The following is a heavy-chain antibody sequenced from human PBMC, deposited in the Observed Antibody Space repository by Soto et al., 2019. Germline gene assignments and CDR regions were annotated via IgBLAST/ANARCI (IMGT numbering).Heavy chain of an antibody. J-gene: IGHJ4*02. Sequence: QVPLQQWGAGLLKSSETLSLTCAVYGGSFTGYYWSWIRQPPGKGVEWTGEINHSGSTNYNPSLNSRVTISVGASKSQFSPVLSSVTAADTAVYYCVRGVGNGDYGWETRNFDYWGQGTLVTVSS. CDR2: INHSGST. CDR3: VRGVGNGDYGWETRNFDY. CDR1: GGSFTGYY. V-gene: IGHV4-34*01. D-gene: IGHD4-17*01.